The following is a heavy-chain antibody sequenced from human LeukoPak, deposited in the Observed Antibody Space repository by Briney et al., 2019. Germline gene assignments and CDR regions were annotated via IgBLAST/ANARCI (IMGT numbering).Heavy chain of an antibody. CDR3: ARQLPTAAADTRGYFEY. D-gene: IGHD6-25*01. CDR1: GGSIRNADYY. CDR2: IFYGGNN. Sequence: SETLSLSCSVSGGSIRNADYYWGSIRHAPGKGLEWIGSIFYGGNNPNNPPLKSRTTISVDTSKNQFSLKVTSVTAVDAAVYYCARQLPTAAADTRGYFEYWGQGTVVTVSS. J-gene: IGHJ4*01. V-gene: IGHV4-39*01.